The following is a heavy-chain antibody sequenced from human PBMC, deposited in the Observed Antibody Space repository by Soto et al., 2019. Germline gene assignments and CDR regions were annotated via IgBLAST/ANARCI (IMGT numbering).Heavy chain of an antibody. Sequence: ASVKVSCKASGNTVPNYAIHWVRQAPGQRLEWMGWINGGNGNTYYSEHFQGRVTFTRDTSKNQFSLHLNSVTPEDTAIYYCARSWFGHQVHWFDSWGQGTLVTSPQ. D-gene: IGHD3-16*01. CDR1: GNTVPNYA. CDR3: ARSWFGHQVHWFDS. V-gene: IGHV1-3*01. J-gene: IGHJ5*01. CDR2: INGGNGNT.